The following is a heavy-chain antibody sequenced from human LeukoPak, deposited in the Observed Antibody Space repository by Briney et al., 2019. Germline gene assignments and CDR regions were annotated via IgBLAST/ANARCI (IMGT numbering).Heavy chain of an antibody. CDR1: GGSISSGGYY. V-gene: IGHV4-31*03. Sequence: TSETLSLTCTVSGGSISSGGYYWSWIRQHPGKGLEWIGYIYYSGSTNYNPSLKSRVTISVDTSKNQFSLKLSSVTAADTAVYYCARGKGGSYFDYWGQGTLVTVSS. J-gene: IGHJ4*02. CDR2: IYYSGST. D-gene: IGHD2-15*01. CDR3: ARGKGGSYFDY.